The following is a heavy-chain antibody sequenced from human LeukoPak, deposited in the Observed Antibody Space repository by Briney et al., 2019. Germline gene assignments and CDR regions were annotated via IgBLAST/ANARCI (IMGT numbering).Heavy chain of an antibody. CDR3: ASLLAVINYYGMDV. V-gene: IGHV3-48*02. Sequence: GGSLRLSCAASGFTFSSYSMNWVRQAPGKGLEWVSYISSSSSTIYYADSVKGRFTISRDNAKSSLYLQMNSLRDEDTAVYYCASLLAVINYYGMDVWGQGTTVTVSS. D-gene: IGHD2-21*01. CDR2: ISSSSSTI. CDR1: GFTFSSYS. J-gene: IGHJ6*02.